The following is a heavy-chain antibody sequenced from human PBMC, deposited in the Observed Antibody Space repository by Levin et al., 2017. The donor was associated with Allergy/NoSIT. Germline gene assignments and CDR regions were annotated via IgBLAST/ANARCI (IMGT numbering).Heavy chain of an antibody. D-gene: IGHD1-26*01. CDR3: ARNDYSGSYDWYFDL. J-gene: IGHJ2*01. Sequence: SQTLSLTCTVSGGSISTYYWSWIRQPPGKGLEWIGYIYYNGNTNYNPSLKSRVTISVDTSKKQFSLKLSSVTAADTAVYYCARNDYSGSYDWYFDLWGRGTLVTVSS. V-gene: IGHV4-59*01. CDR1: GGSISTYY. CDR2: IYYNGNT.